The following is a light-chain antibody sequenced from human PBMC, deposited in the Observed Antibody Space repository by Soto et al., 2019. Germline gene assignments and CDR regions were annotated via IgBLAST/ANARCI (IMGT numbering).Light chain of an antibody. CDR1: QSVSNN. CDR3: QQYNNWPPRT. V-gene: IGKV3D-15*01. Sequence: EIVLTQSPGTLSLSPGERATLSCRASQSVSNNYLAWYQQKPGQAPRLLIYGASNRATGIPDRFSGSGSGTEFTLIISSLQSEDFAVYYCQQYNNWPPRTFGQGTKVDI. CDR2: GAS. J-gene: IGKJ1*01.